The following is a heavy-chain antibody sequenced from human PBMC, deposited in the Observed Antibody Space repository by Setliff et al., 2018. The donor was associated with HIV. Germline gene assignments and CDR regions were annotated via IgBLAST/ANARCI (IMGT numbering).Heavy chain of an antibody. Sequence: GASVKVSCKASGGTFSSYAISWVRQAPGQGLEWMGRISASKGNTKYTQDFQGRVTMTTDTSTSTVYMELRSLRSDDTAVYYCARDQGFWSGFTYNYYMDVWGKGTTVTVSS. CDR3: ARDQGFWSGFTYNYYMDV. CDR1: GGTFSSYA. J-gene: IGHJ6*03. CDR2: ISASKGNT. D-gene: IGHD3-3*01. V-gene: IGHV1-18*01.